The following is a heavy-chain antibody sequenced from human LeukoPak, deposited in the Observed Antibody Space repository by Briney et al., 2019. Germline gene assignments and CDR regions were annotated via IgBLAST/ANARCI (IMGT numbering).Heavy chain of an antibody. CDR1: GGSFSGYY. D-gene: IGHD5-18*01. J-gene: IGHJ4*02. V-gene: IGHV4-34*01. CDR3: AGTTKRGYSYGYGY. CDR2: INHSGST. Sequence: PSETLSLTCAVYGGSFSGYYWSWIRQPPGKGLEWIGEINHSGSTNYNPSLKSRVTISVDTSKNQFSLKLGSVTAADTAVYYCAGTTKRGYSYGYGYWGQGTLVTVSS.